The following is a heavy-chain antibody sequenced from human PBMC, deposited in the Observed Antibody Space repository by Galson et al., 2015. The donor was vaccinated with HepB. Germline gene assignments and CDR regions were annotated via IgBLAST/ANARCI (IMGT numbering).Heavy chain of an antibody. V-gene: IGHV3-33*01. D-gene: IGHD6-6*01. J-gene: IGHJ5*02. CDR3: ARDVYSSSSFWFDP. CDR1: GFTFSSYG. Sequence: SLRLSCAASGFTFSSYGMHWVRQAPGKGLEWVAVIWYDGSNKYYADSVKGRFTISRDNSKNTLYLQMNSLRAEDTAVYYCARDVYSSSSFWFDPWGQGTLVTVSS. CDR2: IWYDGSNK.